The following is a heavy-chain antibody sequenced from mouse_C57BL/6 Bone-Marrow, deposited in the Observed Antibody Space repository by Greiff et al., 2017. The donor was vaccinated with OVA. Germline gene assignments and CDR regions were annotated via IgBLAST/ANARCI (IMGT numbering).Heavy chain of an antibody. D-gene: IGHD2-1*01. Sequence: VMLVESGGGLVQPKGSLKLSCAASGFTFNTYAMHWVRQAPGKGLEWVARIRSKSSNYATYYADSVKDRFTISRDDSQSMLYLQMNNLKTEDTAMYYCVRDPYGNYHWWYFDVWGTGTTVTVSS. J-gene: IGHJ1*03. V-gene: IGHV10-3*01. CDR2: IRSKSSNYAT. CDR1: GFTFNTYA. CDR3: VRDPYGNYHWWYFDV.